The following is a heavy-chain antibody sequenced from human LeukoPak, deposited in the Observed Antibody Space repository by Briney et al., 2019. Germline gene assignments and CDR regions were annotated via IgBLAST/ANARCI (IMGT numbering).Heavy chain of an antibody. J-gene: IGHJ6*03. CDR1: GYSISSSNW. V-gene: IGHV4-28*05. Sequence: SETLSLTCAVSGYSISSSNWWGWIRQPPGKGLEWIGYIYYSGSIYYNPSLKSRVTMSVDTSKNQFSLNLSSVTAADTAVYYCARVTYDSSGYYHTYYYYVDVWGNGTTVTVSS. CDR2: IYYSGSI. D-gene: IGHD3-22*01. CDR3: ARVTYDSSGYYHTYYYYVDV.